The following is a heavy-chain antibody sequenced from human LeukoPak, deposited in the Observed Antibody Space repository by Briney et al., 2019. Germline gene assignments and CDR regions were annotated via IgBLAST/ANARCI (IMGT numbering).Heavy chain of an antibody. Sequence: SETLSLTCTVSGGSISSGDYYWSWIRQPPGKGLEWIGYIYYSGSTYYNPSLKSRVTISVDTSKNQFSLKLSSVIAADTAVYYCARSQYYYGSSGYYSGKYYFDYWGQGTLVTVSS. CDR3: ARSQYYYGSSGYYSGKYYFDY. CDR2: IYYSGST. J-gene: IGHJ4*02. CDR1: GGSISSGDYY. V-gene: IGHV4-30-4*01. D-gene: IGHD3-22*01.